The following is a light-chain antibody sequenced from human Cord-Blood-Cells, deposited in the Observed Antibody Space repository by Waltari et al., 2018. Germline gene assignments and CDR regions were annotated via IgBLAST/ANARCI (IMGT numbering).Light chain of an antibody. V-gene: IGLV3-1*01. J-gene: IGLJ1*01. CDR3: QAWDSSTAV. CDR1: KLGVKY. Sequence: SYEMTQTPSVCVYPVQTSSINCPGDKLGVKYARWYQQKTGQTTVMVIYQASKRPTGIPERFSGSNSGNTATLTISGTQAMDEADYYCQAWDSSTAVFGTGTKVTVL. CDR2: QAS.